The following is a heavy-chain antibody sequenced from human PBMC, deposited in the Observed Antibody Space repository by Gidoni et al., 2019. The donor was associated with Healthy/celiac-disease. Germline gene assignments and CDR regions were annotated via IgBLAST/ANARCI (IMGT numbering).Heavy chain of an antibody. Sequence: QVQLVESGGGVVQPGRSLRLSCAASGFTFSSYGMPWVRQAPGKGLEWVAVISYDGSNKYYADSVKGRFTISRDNSKNTLYLQMNSLRAEDTAVYYCAKEYYDFWSGPPGICGMDVWGQGTTVTVSS. CDR2: ISYDGSNK. V-gene: IGHV3-30*18. J-gene: IGHJ6*02. D-gene: IGHD3-3*01. CDR3: AKEYYDFWSGPPGICGMDV. CDR1: GFTFSSYG.